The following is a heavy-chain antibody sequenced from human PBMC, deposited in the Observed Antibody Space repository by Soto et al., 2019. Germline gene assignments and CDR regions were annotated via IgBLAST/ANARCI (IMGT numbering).Heavy chain of an antibody. CDR1: GGSIRTSDYY. D-gene: IGHD5-12*01. Sequence: SETLSLTCNVSGGSIRTSDYYWVWIRQTPGRGLEWIGSVYYTGTTYYTPSLQGRVAMSADTSRNSFFLELSSVTAADTAVYYCARAIVATIAFDYWGQGTLVTVSS. CDR2: VYYTGTT. V-gene: IGHV4-39*02. J-gene: IGHJ4*02. CDR3: ARAIVATIAFDY.